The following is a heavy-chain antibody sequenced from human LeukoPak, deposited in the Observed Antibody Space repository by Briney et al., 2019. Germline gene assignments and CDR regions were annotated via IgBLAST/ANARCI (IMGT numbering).Heavy chain of an antibody. Sequence: GGSLRLSCAASGFTFSSYSMNWVRQAPGKGLEWVSYISSSSTIYYADSVKGRFTISRDNAKKSLYLQMNSLRAEDTAVYYCATESSGCMDVWGKGTTVTVSS. D-gene: IGHD6-19*01. CDR3: ATESSGCMDV. V-gene: IGHV3-48*01. CDR2: ISSSSTI. CDR1: GFTFSSYS. J-gene: IGHJ6*04.